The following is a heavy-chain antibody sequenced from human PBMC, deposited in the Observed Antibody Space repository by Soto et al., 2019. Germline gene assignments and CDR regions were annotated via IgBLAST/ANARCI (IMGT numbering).Heavy chain of an antibody. CDR2: INAGNGNT. CDR1: GYTFTSYA. J-gene: IGHJ5*02. D-gene: IGHD6-13*01. CDR3: ARPRYSIAAAGTWWFDP. V-gene: IGHV1-3*01. Sequence: GASVKVSCKASGYTFTSYAMHWVRQAPGQRLEWMGRINAGNGNTKYSQKFQGRVTITRDTSASTAYMELSSLRSEDTAVYYCARPRYSIAAAGTWWFDPWGQGTLVTVSS.